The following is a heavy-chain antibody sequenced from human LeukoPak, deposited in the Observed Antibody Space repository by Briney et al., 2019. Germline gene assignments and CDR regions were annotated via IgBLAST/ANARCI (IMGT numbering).Heavy chain of an antibody. CDR1: GFTFSSYS. D-gene: IGHD6-6*01. J-gene: IGHJ6*03. CDR2: ISSSSSTI. Sequence: TGGSLRLSCAASGFTFSSYSMNWVRQAPGKGLEWVSYISSSSSTIYYADSVKGRFTISRDNSKNTLYLQMNSLRAEDTAVYYCARANRRHREYSSRNYYYYYMDVWGKGTTVTVSS. V-gene: IGHV3-48*01. CDR3: ARANRRHREYSSRNYYYYYMDV.